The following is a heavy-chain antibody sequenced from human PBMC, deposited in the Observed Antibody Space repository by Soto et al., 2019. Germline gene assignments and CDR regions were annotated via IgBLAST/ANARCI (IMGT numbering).Heavy chain of an antibody. CDR1: GFTFSDHY. J-gene: IGHJ4*02. D-gene: IGHD2-15*01. CDR3: ARELGYCSGGRCYAANDY. V-gene: IGHV3-11*01. CDR2: ISTSGDTI. Sequence: QVQLVESGGGLVKPGGSLRLSCAASGFTFSDHYMTWIRQAPGKGLEWLSYISTSGDTIYYADSVKGRFTISRDNARNSXXLQMNSLRAEDTAVYYCARELGYCSGGRCYAANDYWGQGTLVTVSS.